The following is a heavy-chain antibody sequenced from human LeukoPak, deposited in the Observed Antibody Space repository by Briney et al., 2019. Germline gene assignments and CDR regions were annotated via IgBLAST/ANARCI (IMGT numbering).Heavy chain of an antibody. D-gene: IGHD2-15*01. V-gene: IGHV4-39*01. CDR1: GASISSANHY. J-gene: IGHJ4*02. CDR2: IYYSGTT. Sequence: PSDTLSLTCTVSGASISSANHYWGWIRQPPAKRLEWIRNIYYSGTTFYNPSLNGRVTISIDTSKNQFSLKLKSVTAADTGVYYCERRTAAAGIDYWGQGILVAVSS. CDR3: ERRTAAAGIDY.